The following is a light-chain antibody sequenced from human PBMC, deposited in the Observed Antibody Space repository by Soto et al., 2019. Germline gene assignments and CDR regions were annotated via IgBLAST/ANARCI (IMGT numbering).Light chain of an antibody. CDR3: QSYDSCLSGWV. J-gene: IGLJ3*02. CDR2: GNS. CDR1: SSNIGAGYD. Sequence: QSVLTQPPSVSGAPGQRVTISCTGSSSNIGAGYDVHWYQQLPGTAPKLLISGNSNRPSGVPDRFSGSKSGTSASLAITGLQAEDEADYYCQSYDSCLSGWVFGGGTQLTVL. V-gene: IGLV1-40*01.